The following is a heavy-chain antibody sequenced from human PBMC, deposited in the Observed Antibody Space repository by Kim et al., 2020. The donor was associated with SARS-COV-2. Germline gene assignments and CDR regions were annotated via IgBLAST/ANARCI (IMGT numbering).Heavy chain of an antibody. Sequence: NPSLKCRVTISVDTSKNQFSLKLSSVTAADTAVYYCARRYGSGMYNWFDPWGQGTLVTVSS. J-gene: IGHJ5*02. CDR3: ARRYGSGMYNWFDP. D-gene: IGHD3-10*01. V-gene: IGHV4-30-2*04.